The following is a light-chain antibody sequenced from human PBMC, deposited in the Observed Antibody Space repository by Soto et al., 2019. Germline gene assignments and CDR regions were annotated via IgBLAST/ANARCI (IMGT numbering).Light chain of an antibody. CDR3: HQRSNWPPDT. CDR1: QSVHTF. CDR2: GAS. V-gene: IGKV3-11*01. J-gene: IGKJ5*01. Sequence: EIVLTQSPDTLSPSPGDRASLSCRASQSVHTFLAWYQQRPGQPPRLLIYGASTRATGVPARLSGSGSGTDFTLTISSREPEDFAVYYCHQRSNWPPDTFGQGTRLDI.